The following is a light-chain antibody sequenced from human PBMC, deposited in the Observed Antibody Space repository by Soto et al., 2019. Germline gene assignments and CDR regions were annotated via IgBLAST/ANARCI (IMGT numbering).Light chain of an antibody. CDR3: QQYNRWWT. V-gene: IGKV3-15*01. Sequence: EIVMTQSPATLSASPGEGVTLSCKASQSVHTYLAWYRQKPGQPPRLLIYGASARATGIPARFSGSGSGTEFTLTISSLQSEDFAVYYCQQYNRWWTFGQGTKVEIK. J-gene: IGKJ1*01. CDR2: GAS. CDR1: QSVHTY.